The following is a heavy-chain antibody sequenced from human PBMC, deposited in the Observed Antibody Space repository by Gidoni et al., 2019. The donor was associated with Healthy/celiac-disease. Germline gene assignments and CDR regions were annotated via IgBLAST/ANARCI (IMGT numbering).Heavy chain of an antibody. V-gene: IGHV4-39*07. J-gene: IGHJ5*02. CDR3: ARMRVRGVIIILGWFDP. Sequence: QLPLQESGPGLVKPSETLSLTCTVSGGSISSSSSYWGWIRQPPGKGLEWIGSIYSSGGPYYNPSLKCRVTISVATSKHKFSLNLSSVTAADTAVYYCARMRVRGVIIILGWFDPWGQGTLVTVSS. CDR1: GGSISSSSSY. D-gene: IGHD3-10*01. CDR2: IYSSGGP.